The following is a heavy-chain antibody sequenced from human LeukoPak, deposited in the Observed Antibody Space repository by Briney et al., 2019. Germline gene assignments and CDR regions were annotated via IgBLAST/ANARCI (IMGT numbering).Heavy chain of an antibody. J-gene: IGHJ3*02. CDR3: ARPRGSYYYDAFDI. CDR2: FYSGGGT. Sequence: GGSLRLSCAASGFTVSSNYMSWVRQAPGKGLEWVSVFYSGGGTYYADSVKGRFTISRDNSKNTLYLQMNSLRAEDTAVYYCARPRGSYYYDAFDIWGHGTMVTVSS. V-gene: IGHV3-53*01. D-gene: IGHD1-26*01. CDR1: GFTVSSNY.